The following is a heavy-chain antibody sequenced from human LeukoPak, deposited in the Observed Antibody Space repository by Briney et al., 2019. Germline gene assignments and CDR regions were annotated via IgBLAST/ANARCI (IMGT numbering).Heavy chain of an antibody. J-gene: IGHJ4*02. Sequence: SETLSLTCAVYGGSFSGYYWSWIRQPPGKGLEWIGEINHSGSTNYNPSLKSRVTISVDTSKNQFSLKLSSVTAADTAVYYCARRSFGSSSYGYGGQGTLATVSS. CDR2: INHSGST. V-gene: IGHV4-34*01. CDR1: GGSFSGYY. CDR3: ARRSFGSSSYGY. D-gene: IGHD6-13*01.